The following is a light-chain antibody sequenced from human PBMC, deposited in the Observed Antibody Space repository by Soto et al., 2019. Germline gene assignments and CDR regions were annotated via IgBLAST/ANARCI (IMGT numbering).Light chain of an antibody. CDR3: ASHAGTSVV. CDR2: DVT. CDR1: SSDIGGYDY. Sequence: QSALTQPPSASGSPGQSVTISCTGTSSDIGGYDYVSWYQQHPGGAPQLIIYDVTKRPSGVPDRFSGSKSGNTASLTVSGLQAEDEADYYCASHAGTSVVFGGGTTLTVL. V-gene: IGLV2-8*01. J-gene: IGLJ2*01.